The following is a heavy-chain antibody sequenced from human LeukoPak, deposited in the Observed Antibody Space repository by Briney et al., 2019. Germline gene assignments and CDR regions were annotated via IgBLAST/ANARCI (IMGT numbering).Heavy chain of an antibody. J-gene: IGHJ5*02. D-gene: IGHD6-13*01. CDR1: GGSISSYY. Sequence: SETLSLTCTVSGGSISSYYWSWIRQPAGKGLEWIGRIYTSGSTNYNPSLKSRATMSVDTSKNQFSLKLSSVTAADTAVYYCARDGSRIAAAGDNWFDPWGQGTLVTVSS. V-gene: IGHV4-4*07. CDR3: ARDGSRIAAAGDNWFDP. CDR2: IYTSGST.